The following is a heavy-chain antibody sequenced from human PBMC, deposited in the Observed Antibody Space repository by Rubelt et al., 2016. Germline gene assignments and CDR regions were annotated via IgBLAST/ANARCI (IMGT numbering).Heavy chain of an antibody. J-gene: IGHJ4*02. CDR3: AGDADYYDSSGYYPY. Sequence: QVQLVQSGAEVKKPGASVKVSCKVSGYTLTELSMHWVRQAPGKGLEWMGGFDPEDGETIYEQKFQVRVTMTEERATDTAYMELRSLSSDDTAVYYCAGDADYYDSSGYYPYWGQGTLVTVSS. CDR1: GYTLTELS. D-gene: IGHD3-22*01. V-gene: IGHV1-24*01. CDR2: FDPEDGET.